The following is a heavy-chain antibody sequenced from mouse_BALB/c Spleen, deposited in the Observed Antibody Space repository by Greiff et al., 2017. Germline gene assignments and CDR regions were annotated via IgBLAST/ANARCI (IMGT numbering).Heavy chain of an antibody. D-gene: IGHD2-3*01. CDR3: ARNGYYPFAY. V-gene: IGHV5-6-5*01. J-gene: IGHJ3*01. CDR2: ISSGGST. CDR1: GFTFSSYA. Sequence: EVMLVESGGGLVQPGGSRKLSCAASGFTFSSYAMSWVRQTPEKRLEWVASISSGGSTYYPDSVKGRFTISRDNARNILYLQMSSLRSEDTAMYYCARNGYYPFAYWGQGTLVTVSA.